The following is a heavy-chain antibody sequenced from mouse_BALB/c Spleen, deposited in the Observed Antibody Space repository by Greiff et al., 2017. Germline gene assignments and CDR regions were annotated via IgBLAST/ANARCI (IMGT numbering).Heavy chain of an antibody. Sequence: EVKLQESGGDLVKPGGSLTLSCAASGFTFSSYGMSWVRRTPDKRLEWVATFSLGGSYTYYPDSLKGRFTISRANAKNTLYLQMSSLKSEDTARYYCERQRGYDGPFAYWSQGTLVTVSA. CDR2: FSLGGSYT. J-gene: IGHJ3*01. CDR1: GFTFSSYG. V-gene: IGHV5-6*01. D-gene: IGHD2-1*01. CDR3: ERQRGYDGPFAY.